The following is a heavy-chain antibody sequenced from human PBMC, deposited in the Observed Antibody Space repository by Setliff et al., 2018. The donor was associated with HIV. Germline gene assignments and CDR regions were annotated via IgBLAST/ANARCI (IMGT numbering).Heavy chain of an antibody. CDR1: GGSINSGSYY. Sequence: SETLSLTCTVSGGSINSGSYYWNWIRQPAGKGLEWIGHIYASGSTNYNPSLKSRVTMLMDLSRNQLSLHLASVTTADTAVYFCAPGEGVASTYYHDWGQGTQVTVSS. V-gene: IGHV4-61*10. CDR2: IYASGST. J-gene: IGHJ4*01. CDR3: APGEGVASTYYHD. D-gene: IGHD3-3*01.